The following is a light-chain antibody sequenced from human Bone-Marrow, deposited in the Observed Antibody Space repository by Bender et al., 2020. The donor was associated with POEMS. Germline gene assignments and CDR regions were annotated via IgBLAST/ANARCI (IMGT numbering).Light chain of an antibody. Sequence: QSALTQPASVSGSPGQSVTISCTGTSSDVGGYNYVSWYQQHPGEAPKLIIYDVTQRPSGVPDRFSGSKSANTASLTISGLQAEDEADYYCCSHARGTMWVLGGGTELTVL. CDR1: SSDVGGYNY. CDR3: CSHARGTMWV. V-gene: IGLV2-11*01. J-gene: IGLJ3*02. CDR2: DVT.